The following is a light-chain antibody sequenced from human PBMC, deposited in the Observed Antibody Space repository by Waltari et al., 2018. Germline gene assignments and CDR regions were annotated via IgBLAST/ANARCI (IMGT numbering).Light chain of an antibody. CDR1: ALPQQY. Sequence: SFELTQPPSVSLSPGRPASITCSGEALPQQYTYWYQQKPGQAPGWVIYKDTGRTAGMPERFAGSSSGTTVTLTISGLQAEDEADYYCQSADSSGTYWMFGGGTKLTVL. V-gene: IGLV3-25*03. CDR3: QSADSSGTYWM. CDR2: KDT. J-gene: IGLJ3*02.